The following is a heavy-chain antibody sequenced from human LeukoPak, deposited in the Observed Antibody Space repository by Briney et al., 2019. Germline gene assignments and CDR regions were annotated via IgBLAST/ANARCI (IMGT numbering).Heavy chain of an antibody. Sequence: SETLSLTRAVSGGSISSSNWWSWVRQPPGKGLEWIGEIYHSGSTNYNPSLKSRVTISVDKSKNQFSLKLSSVTAADTAVYYCARVGLYYYDSSDYYYFDYWGQGTLVTVSS. D-gene: IGHD3-22*01. J-gene: IGHJ4*02. CDR1: GGSISSSNW. CDR2: IYHSGST. V-gene: IGHV4-4*02. CDR3: ARVGLYYYDSSDYYYFDY.